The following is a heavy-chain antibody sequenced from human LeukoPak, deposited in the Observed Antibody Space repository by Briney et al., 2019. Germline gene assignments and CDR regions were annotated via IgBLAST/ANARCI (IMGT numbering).Heavy chain of an antibody. CDR1: GFTFSTYV. J-gene: IGHJ4*02. Sequence: PGGSLRLSCAASGFTFSTYVMHWVRQAPGKGLEWVAVISFDGSNKNYADSVKGRFTISRDTSKNTLYLQMNSLRTEDTAVYYCARSPGILGTNYFDYWGQGTLVTVSS. CDR2: ISFDGSNK. D-gene: IGHD1-26*01. CDR3: ARSPGILGTNYFDY. V-gene: IGHV3-30*04.